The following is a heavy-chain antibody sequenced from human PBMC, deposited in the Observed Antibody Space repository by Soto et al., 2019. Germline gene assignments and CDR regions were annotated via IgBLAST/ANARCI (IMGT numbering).Heavy chain of an antibody. CDR3: ARVTLKAGNWFDP. CDR1: GYTFTDYF. V-gene: IGHV1-2*02. J-gene: IGHJ5*02. Sequence: ASVKVSCKVSGYTFTDYFIHWVRQAPGQGFEWMGWINPNSRGTNYAPKFQGRVTMTRDTSNSTAYMELRGLRSDDTAVYYCARVTLKAGNWFDPWGKGTLVTISS. CDR2: INPNSRGT.